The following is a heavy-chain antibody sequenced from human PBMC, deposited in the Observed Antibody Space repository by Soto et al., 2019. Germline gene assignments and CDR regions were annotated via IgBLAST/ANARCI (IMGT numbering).Heavy chain of an antibody. CDR1: GASISSYY. CDR2: VYYSGST. CDR3: XXXXXXSL. J-gene: IGHJ4*02. V-gene: IGHV4-59*01. Sequence: QVQLQESGPGLVKPSETLSLTCTVSGASISSYYWSWIRQPPGKGLEWIGYVYYSGSTNYNPSLKSRVTXXXXXXXXXXXXXXXXXXXXXXXXXXXXXXXXXSLWGQGTLVTVSS.